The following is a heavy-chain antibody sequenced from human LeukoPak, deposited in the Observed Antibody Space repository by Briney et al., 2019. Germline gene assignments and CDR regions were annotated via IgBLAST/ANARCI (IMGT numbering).Heavy chain of an antibody. CDR1: GFTFTSYG. V-gene: IGHV3-23*01. CDR3: AKLRGLSSSSENNWFDP. CDR2: ISGSGDAT. D-gene: IGHD6-6*01. Sequence: GGSLRLSCVASGFTFTSYGMSWVRQAPGKRLEWVSGISGSGDATYYADSVKGRFTISRDNSKNTLYLQMNSRRAEETAVYYCAKLRGLSSSSENNWFDPWGQGTLVTVSS. J-gene: IGHJ5*02.